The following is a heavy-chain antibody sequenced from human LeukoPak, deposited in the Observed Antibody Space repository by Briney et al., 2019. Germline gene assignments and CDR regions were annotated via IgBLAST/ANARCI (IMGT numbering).Heavy chain of an antibody. CDR1: GGSVSSGTYY. V-gene: IGHV4-61*01. CDR2: VYYSGSP. D-gene: IGHD4-17*01. J-gene: IGHJ4*02. CDR3: ARRSYDDSPFDY. Sequence: SETLSLTCSVSGGSVSSGTYYWSWIRQPPGKGLEWIAYVYYSGSPNYNPSLKSRVTISLDMSKNQFSLKLNSVTAADTAVYYCARRSYDDSPFDYWGQGTLVTVSP.